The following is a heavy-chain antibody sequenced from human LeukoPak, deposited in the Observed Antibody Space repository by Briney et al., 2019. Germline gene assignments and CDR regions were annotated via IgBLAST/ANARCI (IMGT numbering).Heavy chain of an antibody. V-gene: IGHV4-39*01. J-gene: IGHJ4*02. D-gene: IGHD3-22*01. CDR2: IYYSGST. Sequence: SETLSLTCTVSGGSISSSSYYWGWIRQPPGKGLEWIGSIYYSGSTYYNPSLKSRVTISVDTSKNQFSPKLSSVTAADTAVYYCARRDDSSGFYYWGQGTLVTVSS. CDR3: ARRDDSSGFYY. CDR1: GGSISSSSYY.